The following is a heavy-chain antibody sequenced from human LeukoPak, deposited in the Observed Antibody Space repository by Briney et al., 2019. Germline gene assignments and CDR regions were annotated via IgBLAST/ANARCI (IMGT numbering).Heavy chain of an antibody. CDR3: ARSHRQWLAGTYYYYGMDV. Sequence: ASVKVSCKASGYTFTSYAMHWVRQAPGQRLEWMGWINAGNGNTKYSQKFQGRVTITRDTSASTAYMELSSLRSEDTAVYYCARSHRQWLAGTYYYYGMDVWGQGTTVTVSS. D-gene: IGHD6-19*01. CDR1: GYTFTSYA. V-gene: IGHV1-3*01. CDR2: INAGNGNT. J-gene: IGHJ6*02.